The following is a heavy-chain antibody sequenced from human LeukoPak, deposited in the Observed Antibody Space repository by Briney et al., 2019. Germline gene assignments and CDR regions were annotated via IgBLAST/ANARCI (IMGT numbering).Heavy chain of an antibody. J-gene: IGHJ6*02. V-gene: IGHV4-34*01. CDR3: ARGRSYCSGGSCYSNWYYYYYGMDV. Sequence: SETLSLTCAVYGGSFSGYYWGWIRQPPGKGLEWIGEINHSGSTNYNPSLKSRVTISVDTSKNQFSLKLSSVTAADTAVYYCARGRSYCSGGSCYSNWYYYYYGMDVWGQGTTVTVSS. D-gene: IGHD2-15*01. CDR2: INHSGST. CDR1: GGSFSGYY.